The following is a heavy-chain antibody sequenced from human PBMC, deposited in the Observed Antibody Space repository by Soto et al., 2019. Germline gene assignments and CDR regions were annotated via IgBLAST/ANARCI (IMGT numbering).Heavy chain of an antibody. CDR2: MRQDGGEK. J-gene: IGHJ4*02. Sequence: GWSLRLSCAASGFTFSSYWMSWVRQAPGKGLEWVANMRQDGGEKYYVDSVKGRFTISRDNAKNSLYLQMNTLRPEDTAVYYCARILCSSTSCYTFDYWGQGTLVTVSS. CDR1: GFTFSSYW. V-gene: IGHV3-7*03. CDR3: ARILCSSTSCYTFDY. D-gene: IGHD2-2*02.